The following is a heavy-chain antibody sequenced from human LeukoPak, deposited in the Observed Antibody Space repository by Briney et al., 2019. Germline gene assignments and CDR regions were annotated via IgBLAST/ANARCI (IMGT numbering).Heavy chain of an antibody. J-gene: IGHJ1*01. CDR3: ARYDSSGYYGYFQH. V-gene: IGHV1-18*01. CDR2: ISAYNGNT. D-gene: IGHD3-22*01. Sequence: ASVKVSCKASGYTFTSYGISWVRQAPGQGLEWMGWISAYNGNTNYAQKLQGRVTMTTDTSTSTAYMELRSLRSEDTAVYYCARYDSSGYYGYFQHWGQGTLVTVSS. CDR1: GYTFTSYG.